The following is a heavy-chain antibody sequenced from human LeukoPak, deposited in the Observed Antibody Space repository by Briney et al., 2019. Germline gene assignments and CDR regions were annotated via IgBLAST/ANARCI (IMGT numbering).Heavy chain of an antibody. CDR1: GGSISSSNYY. Sequence: PSETLSLTCTVSGGSISSSNYYWVWIRQPPGKGLDWIGTIYYSGSTYYNTSLKSRVTISVDTSKNQFSLKLSSVTAADTAVYYCARTLYSSSPTPFDYWGQGTLVTVSS. D-gene: IGHD6-6*01. CDR3: ARTLYSSSPTPFDY. J-gene: IGHJ4*02. CDR2: IYYSGST. V-gene: IGHV4-39*07.